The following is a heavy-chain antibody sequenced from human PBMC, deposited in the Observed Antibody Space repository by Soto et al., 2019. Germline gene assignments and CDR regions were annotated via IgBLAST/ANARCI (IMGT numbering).Heavy chain of an antibody. V-gene: IGHV1-3*01. D-gene: IGHD6-13*01. Sequence: ACGEAYTSCALQWVCQAPGQRLEWMGWINAGNGNTKYSQKFQDRVTITTDTSASTAYMELSSLKSEFTAVYYCGRDVAAADYSGQRTLVSVSA. CDR2: INAGNGNT. J-gene: IGHJ4*02. CDR3: GRDVAAADY. CDR1: GEAYTSCA.